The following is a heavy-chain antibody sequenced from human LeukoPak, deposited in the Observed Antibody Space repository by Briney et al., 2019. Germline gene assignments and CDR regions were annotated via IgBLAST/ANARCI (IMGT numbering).Heavy chain of an antibody. CDR2: IYGDGSTT. CDR1: GFTFSNYW. D-gene: IGHD5-24*01. J-gene: IGHJ4*02. CDR3: ARGGDGYPYYFDY. Sequence: GGSLRLSCAASGFTFSNYWMHWVRQAPGKGLVWVSLIYGDGSTTIYADSVKGRFTISRDNAKNTLYLQMNSLRAEDTAIYYCARGGDGYPYYFDYWGQGTLVTVSS. V-gene: IGHV3-74*01.